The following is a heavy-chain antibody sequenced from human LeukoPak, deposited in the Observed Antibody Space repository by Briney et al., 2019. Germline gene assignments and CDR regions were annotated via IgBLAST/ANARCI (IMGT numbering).Heavy chain of an antibody. J-gene: IGHJ4*02. CDR1: GFTFSSYA. V-gene: IGHV3-30-3*01. Sequence: PGRSLRLSCAASGFTFSSYAMHWVRQAPGKGLEWVAVISYDGSNKYYADSVKGRFTISRDNSKSTLYLQMNSLRAEDTAVYYCAKGSSGGSYSDWGQGTLVTVSS. CDR3: AKGSSGGSYSD. CDR2: ISYDGSNK. D-gene: IGHD1-26*01.